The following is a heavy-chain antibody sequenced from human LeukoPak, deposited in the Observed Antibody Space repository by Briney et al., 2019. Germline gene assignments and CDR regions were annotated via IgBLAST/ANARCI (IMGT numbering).Heavy chain of an antibody. Sequence: PGGSLRLSCAASGFTVSSNYMSWVRQAPGKGLEWVSVIYSGGSTYYADSVKGRFTISRDNSKNTLYLQMNSLRAEDTAVYYCARLGDYYDSSCYYYFDYWGQGTLVTVSS. CDR3: ARLGDYYDSSCYYYFDY. CDR1: GFTVSSNY. D-gene: IGHD3-22*01. J-gene: IGHJ4*02. CDR2: IYSGGST. V-gene: IGHV3-66*01.